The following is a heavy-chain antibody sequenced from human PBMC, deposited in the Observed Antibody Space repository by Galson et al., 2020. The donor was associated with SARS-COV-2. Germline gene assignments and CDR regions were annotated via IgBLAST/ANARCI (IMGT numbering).Heavy chain of an antibody. V-gene: IGHV1-58*01. CDR1: AFTASA. J-gene: IGHJ6*03. Sequence: SVKVSCKASAFTASAVQWVRQASGQRLEWIGWIVVGSDSTQYAQKLQERVSITRDMSTGTVYMDLRSLRSEDTAVYYCAAELPEWIHRSSHFYMDVWGTGT. D-gene: IGHD3-3*01. CDR3: AAELPEWIHRSSHFYMDV. CDR2: IVVGSDST.